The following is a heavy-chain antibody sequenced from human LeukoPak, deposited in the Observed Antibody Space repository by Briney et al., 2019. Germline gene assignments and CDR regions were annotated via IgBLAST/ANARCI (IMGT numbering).Heavy chain of an antibody. CDR2: FSGTTST. J-gene: IGHJ4*02. Sequence: GGSLRLSCAASGFTFTSFAMSWVRQAPGKGLEWVSTFSGTTSTYYADSVKGRVTISRGNSKNTLYLQMNSLRADDTAVYYCTKLKQWQPQRYFFEYWGQGALVTVAS. V-gene: IGHV3-23*01. CDR1: GFTFTSFA. CDR3: TKLKQWQPQRYFFEY. D-gene: IGHD6-19*01.